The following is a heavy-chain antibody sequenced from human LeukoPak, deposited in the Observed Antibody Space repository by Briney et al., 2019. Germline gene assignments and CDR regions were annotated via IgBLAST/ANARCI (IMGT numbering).Heavy chain of an antibody. CDR1: GYTFTSYY. D-gene: IGHD3-10*01. CDR2: INPSGGST. Sequence: ASVKVSCKASGYTFTSYYMHWVRQAPGQGLEWMGIINPSGGSTSYAQKFQGRVTMTRDTSTSTAYMELSSLGSEDTAVYYCASYYYGSGSYSVPLDYWGQGTPVTVSS. V-gene: IGHV1-46*01. J-gene: IGHJ4*02. CDR3: ASYYYGSGSYSVPLDY.